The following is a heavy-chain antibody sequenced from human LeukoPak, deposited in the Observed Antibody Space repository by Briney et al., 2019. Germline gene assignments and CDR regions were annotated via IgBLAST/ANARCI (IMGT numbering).Heavy chain of an antibody. V-gene: IGHV4-4*07. D-gene: IGHD3-10*01. CDR2: IYTSGST. Sequence: SETLSLTCTVSGGSISSYYWSWIRQPAGKGLEWIGRIYTSGSTNYNPSLKSRVTMSVDTSKNQFSLKLSSVTAADTAVYYCARDGGPMVRGVIDYWGQGTLVTVSS. CDR3: ARDGGPMVRGVIDY. CDR1: GGSISSYY. J-gene: IGHJ4*02.